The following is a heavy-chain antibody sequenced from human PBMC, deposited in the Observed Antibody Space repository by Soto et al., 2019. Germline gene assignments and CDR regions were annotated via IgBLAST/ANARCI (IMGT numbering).Heavy chain of an antibody. D-gene: IGHD5-12*01. CDR2: TYFRSKWYN. Sequence: QTLSLTCATSGDIFYSNTASWNWIRQSPSRGLEWLGRTYFRSKWYNDYAVSVKSRIIINPDTSNNQFSLQLNSVTPEDTAVYFCAKGDNLGPKTGYAFDPWGQGIMVTVSS. CDR3: AKGDNLGPKTGYAFDP. J-gene: IGHJ5*02. CDR1: GDIFYSNTAS. V-gene: IGHV6-1*01.